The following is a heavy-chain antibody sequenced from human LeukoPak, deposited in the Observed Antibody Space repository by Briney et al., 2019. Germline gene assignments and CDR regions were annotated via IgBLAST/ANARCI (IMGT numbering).Heavy chain of an antibody. CDR2: IYTSGST. D-gene: IGHD5-18*01. Sequence: SETLSLTCTVSGGSISSYYWSWIRQPAGKELEWIGRIYTSGSTNYNPSLKSRVAMSVDTSKNQFSLKLSSVTAADTAVYYCARDNAAKGINYYYYYMDVWGKGTTVTVSS. J-gene: IGHJ6*03. V-gene: IGHV4-4*07. CDR3: ARDNAAKGINYYYYYMDV. CDR1: GGSISSYY.